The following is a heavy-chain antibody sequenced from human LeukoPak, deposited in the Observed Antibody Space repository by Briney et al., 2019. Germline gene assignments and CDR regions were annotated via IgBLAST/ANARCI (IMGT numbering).Heavy chain of an antibody. Sequence: HPGRSLRLSCAASGFTFSSYAMHWVRQAPGKGLEWVAVISYDGSNKYYADSVKGRFTISRDNSKNTLYLQTNSLRAEDTAVYYCARDVGSLNTYYDFWSGSLDYWGQGTLVTVSS. V-gene: IGHV3-30-3*01. D-gene: IGHD3-3*01. CDR2: ISYDGSNK. CDR3: ARDVGSLNTYYDFWSGSLDY. J-gene: IGHJ4*02. CDR1: GFTFSSYA.